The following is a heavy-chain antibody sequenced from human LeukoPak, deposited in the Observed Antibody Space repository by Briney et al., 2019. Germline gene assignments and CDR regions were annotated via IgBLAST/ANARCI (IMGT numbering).Heavy chain of an antibody. CDR2: ISYDGSNK. CDR3: AREGGTIFGAVIPFDY. J-gene: IGHJ4*02. V-gene: IGHV3-30-3*01. CDR1: GFTFSSYA. Sequence: GRSLRLSCAASGFTFSSYAMHWVRQAPGKGLEWVAVISYDGSNKYYADSVKGRFTISRDNSKNTLYLQMNSLRAEDTAVYYCAREGGTIFGAVIPFDYWGQGTLVTVSS. D-gene: IGHD3-3*01.